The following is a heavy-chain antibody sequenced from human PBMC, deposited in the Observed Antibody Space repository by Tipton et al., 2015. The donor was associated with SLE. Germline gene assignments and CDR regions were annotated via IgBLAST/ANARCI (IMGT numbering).Heavy chain of an antibody. CDR3: ARLDYYDGSGYS. V-gene: IGHV4-61*09. CDR1: GGSISSGSYY. Sequence: TLSLTCTVSGGSISSGSYYWSWIRQPAGKGLEWIGHIYTSGSTNYNPSLKSRVTMSVDTSKNQFSLKLSSVTAADTAMYYCARLDYYDGSGYSWGRGTLVTVSS. J-gene: IGHJ4*02. D-gene: IGHD3-22*01. CDR2: IYTSGST.